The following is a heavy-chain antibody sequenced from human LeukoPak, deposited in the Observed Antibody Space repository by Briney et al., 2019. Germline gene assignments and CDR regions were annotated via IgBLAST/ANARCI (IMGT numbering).Heavy chain of an antibody. CDR1: GYTFTIYG. CDR2: ISAYNGNT. Sequence: ASVTVSFKASGYTFTIYGISWVRQAPGQGLEWMGWISAYNGNTNYAQKLQGRVTMTTDTSTSTAYMELRSLRSDDTAVYYCARGRPPRQVDYWGQGTLVTVSS. CDR3: ARGRPPRQVDY. D-gene: IGHD6-25*01. V-gene: IGHV1-18*01. J-gene: IGHJ4*02.